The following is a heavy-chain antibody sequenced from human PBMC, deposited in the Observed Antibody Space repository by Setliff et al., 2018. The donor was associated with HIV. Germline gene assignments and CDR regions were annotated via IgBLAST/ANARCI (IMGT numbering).Heavy chain of an antibody. CDR2: IIPIFGTA. J-gene: IGHJ3*02. Sequence: ASVKVSCKASGGTSSSYAISWVRQAPGQGLEWMGGIIPIFGTANYAQKFQGRVTITADESTSTAYMELSSLRSEDTAVYYCARDPGGYDSSGFDAFDIWGQGTMVTVSS. CDR3: ARDPGGYDSSGFDAFDI. D-gene: IGHD3-22*01. CDR1: GGTSSSYA. V-gene: IGHV1-69*13.